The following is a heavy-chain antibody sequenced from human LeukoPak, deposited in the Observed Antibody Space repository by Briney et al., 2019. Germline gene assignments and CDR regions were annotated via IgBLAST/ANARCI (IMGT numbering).Heavy chain of an antibody. CDR1: GGSISSSSYY. Sequence: SETLSLTCTVSGGSISSSSYYWGWIPQPPGKGLEWIGSIYYSGSTYYNPSLKSRVTISVDTSKNQFSLKLSSVTAADTAVYYCARLRALDAFDIWGQGTMVTVSS. V-gene: IGHV4-39*01. J-gene: IGHJ3*02. CDR2: IYYSGST. CDR3: ARLRALDAFDI.